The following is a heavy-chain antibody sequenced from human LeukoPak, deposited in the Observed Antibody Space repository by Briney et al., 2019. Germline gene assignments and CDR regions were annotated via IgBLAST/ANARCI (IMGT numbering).Heavy chain of an antibody. J-gene: IGHJ4*02. Sequence: SETLSLTCAVYGGSFSGYYWSWIRQPPGKGLEWIGEINHSGSTNYNPSLKSRVTISVDTSKNQFSLKLSSVTAADTAVYYCAGGRIVGARNFDYWGQGTLVTVSS. CDR3: AGGRIVGARNFDY. D-gene: IGHD1-26*01. CDR2: INHSGST. CDR1: GGSFSGYY. V-gene: IGHV4-34*01.